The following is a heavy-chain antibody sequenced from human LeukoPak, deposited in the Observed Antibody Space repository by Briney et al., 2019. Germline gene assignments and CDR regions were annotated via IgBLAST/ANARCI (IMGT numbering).Heavy chain of an antibody. J-gene: IGHJ6*02. CDR2: IYSGGST. Sequence: GGSLRLSCAASGFTVRSNYMSWVRQAPGKGLEWVSVIYSGGSTYYADSVKGRFTISRDNSKTTLYLQMNSLRADDTAVYYCARDLYYGSGPRHQTTYCYGMDVWGQGTTVTVSS. V-gene: IGHV3-66*01. CDR1: GFTVRSNY. CDR3: ARDLYYGSGPRHQTTYCYGMDV. D-gene: IGHD3-10*01.